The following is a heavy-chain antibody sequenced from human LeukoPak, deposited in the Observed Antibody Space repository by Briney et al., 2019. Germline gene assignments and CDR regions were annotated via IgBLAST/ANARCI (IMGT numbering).Heavy chain of an antibody. D-gene: IGHD3-10*01. V-gene: IGHV3-21*01. J-gene: IGHJ3*02. CDR3: ARDGRIRGAFDI. Sequence: PGGSLRLSCAASGSTFSSYSMNWVRQAPGKGLEWVSSISSSSYIYYADSVKGRFTISRDNAKNSLYLQMNSLRAEDTAVYYCARDGRIRGAFDIWGQGTMVTVSS. CDR2: ISSSSYI. CDR1: GSTFSSYS.